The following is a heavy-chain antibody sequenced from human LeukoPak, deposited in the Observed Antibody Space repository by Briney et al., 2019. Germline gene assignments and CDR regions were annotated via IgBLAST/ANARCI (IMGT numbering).Heavy chain of an antibody. D-gene: IGHD2-2*02. V-gene: IGHV4-30-2*01. CDR2: INHSGST. CDR3: ARLPQHCSSTSCYTPRVYYYYYGMDV. CDR1: GGSISSGGYY. Sequence: PSQTLSLTCTVSGGSISSGGYYWSWIRQPPGKGLEWIGEINHSGSTNYNPSLKSRVTISVDTSKNQFSLKLSSVTAADTAVYYCARLPQHCSSTSCYTPRVYYYYYGMDVWGQGTTVTVSS. J-gene: IGHJ6*02.